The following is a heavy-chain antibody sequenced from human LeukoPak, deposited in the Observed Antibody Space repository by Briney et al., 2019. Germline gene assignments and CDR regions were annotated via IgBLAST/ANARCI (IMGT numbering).Heavy chain of an antibody. CDR3: ARYCSGGSCYVNWFDP. CDR1: GFTFSDDY. CDR2: ISSSSSYT. J-gene: IGHJ5*02. Sequence: GGSLRLSCAASGFTFSDDYMSWIRKAPGKGLEWVSYISSSSSYTNYADPVKGRFTISSDNAKNSLYLQMNSLRAEDTAVYYCARYCSGGSCYVNWFDPWGQGALVTVSS. V-gene: IGHV3-11*06. D-gene: IGHD2-15*01.